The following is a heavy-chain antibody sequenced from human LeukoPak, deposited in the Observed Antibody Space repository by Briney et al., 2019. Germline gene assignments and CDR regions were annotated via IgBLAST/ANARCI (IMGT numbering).Heavy chain of an antibody. CDR3: ARESNLFGVAGDAFDI. V-gene: IGHV4-59*01. Sequence: SETLSLTCTVPGGSISSYYWSWIRQPPGKGLEWIGYIYYSGSTNYNPSLKSRVTISVDTSKNQFSLKLSSVTAADTAVYYCARESNLFGVAGDAFDIWGQGTMVTVSS. D-gene: IGHD3-3*01. CDR1: GGSISSYY. J-gene: IGHJ3*02. CDR2: IYYSGST.